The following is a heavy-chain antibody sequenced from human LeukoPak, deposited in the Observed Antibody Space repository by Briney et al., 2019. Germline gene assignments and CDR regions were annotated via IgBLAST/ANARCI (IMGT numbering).Heavy chain of an antibody. J-gene: IGHJ4*02. D-gene: IGHD2-15*01. CDR2: INSDGSST. V-gene: IGHV3-74*01. CDR1: GFTFSRYW. Sequence: GGSLRLSCAASGFTFSRYWMHWVRHAPGKGLVWVSRINSDGSSTSYADSVKGRFTISRDNAKNTLFLQMNSLRAEDTAVYYCARPYCSGGSCYDIDYWGQGTLVTVSS. CDR3: ARPYCSGGSCYDIDY.